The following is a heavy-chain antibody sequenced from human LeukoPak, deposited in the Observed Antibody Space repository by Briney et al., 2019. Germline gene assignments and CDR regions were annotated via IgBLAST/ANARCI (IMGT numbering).Heavy chain of an antibody. CDR2: IRSKANSYAT. J-gene: IGHJ4*02. CDR3: TRRGSSGYLDY. D-gene: IGHD3-22*01. V-gene: IGHV3-73*01. CDR1: GFTFSGSA. Sequence: GGSLKLSCAASGFTFSGSAMHWVRQASEKGLEWVGRIRSKANSYATAYAASVKGRFTISRDDSKNTAYLQMNSLKTEDTAVYYCTRRGSSGYLDYWGQGTLVTVSS.